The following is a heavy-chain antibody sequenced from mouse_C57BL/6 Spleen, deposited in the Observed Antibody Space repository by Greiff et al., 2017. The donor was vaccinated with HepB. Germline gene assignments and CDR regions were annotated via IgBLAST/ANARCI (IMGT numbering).Heavy chain of an antibody. Sequence: VQLQQPGAELVMPGASVKLSCKASGYTFTSYWMHWVKQRPGQGLEWIGEVDPSDSYTNYNQKFKCKSTLTVDKSSSTAYMQLSSLTSEDSAVYYCARGDGNSNYDAMDYWGQGTSVTVSS. J-gene: IGHJ4*01. CDR3: ARGDGNSNYDAMDY. D-gene: IGHD2-5*01. CDR1: GYTFTSYW. CDR2: VDPSDSYT. V-gene: IGHV1-69*01.